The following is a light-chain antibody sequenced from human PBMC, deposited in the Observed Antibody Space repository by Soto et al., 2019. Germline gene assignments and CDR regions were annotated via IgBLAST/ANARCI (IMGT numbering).Light chain of an antibody. CDR1: QSVSSSN. CDR3: HQYDKWHPAT. J-gene: IGKJ1*01. V-gene: IGKV3-15*01. CDR2: GVS. Sequence: EIVMTQSPGTLSVSPGDRATLSCRASQSVSSSNFACYQQKSGQAPRLLIYGVSTRATGVPARFSGRGSGTEFTLTISSLQSEDSAISYCHQYDKWHPATFGQGTKIEIK.